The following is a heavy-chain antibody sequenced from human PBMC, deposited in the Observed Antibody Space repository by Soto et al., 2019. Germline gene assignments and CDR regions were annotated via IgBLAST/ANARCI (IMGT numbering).Heavy chain of an antibody. CDR1: GGSISSYY. D-gene: IGHD4-17*01. CDR3: ARAPLSYDYGDFLDY. V-gene: IGHV4-4*07. J-gene: IGHJ4*02. CDR2: IYTSGGT. Sequence: SETLSLTCTVSGGSISSYYWSWIRQPAGKGLEWIGRIYTSGGTNYNPSLKSRVTMSVDTSKNQFSLKLSSVTAADTAVYYCARAPLSYDYGDFLDYWGQGTLVTVSS.